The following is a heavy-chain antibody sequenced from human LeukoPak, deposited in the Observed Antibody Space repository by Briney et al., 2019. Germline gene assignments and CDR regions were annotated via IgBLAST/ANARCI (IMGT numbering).Heavy chain of an antibody. CDR2: ISYDGSNK. CDR3: ARGVGFTFDY. J-gene: IGHJ4*02. V-gene: IGHV3-30*01. Sequence: GGSLGLPCAASGFTFSSYAMHGVRQAPGKGLEWVAVISYDGSNKYYADSVKGRFTISRDNSKNTLYLQMNSLRAEDTAVYYCARGVGFTFDYWGQGTLVTVSS. D-gene: IGHD1-26*01. CDR1: GFTFSSYA.